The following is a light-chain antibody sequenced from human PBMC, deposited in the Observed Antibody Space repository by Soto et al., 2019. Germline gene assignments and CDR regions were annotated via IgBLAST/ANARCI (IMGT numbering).Light chain of an antibody. V-gene: IGKV3D-20*02. J-gene: IGKJ5*01. CDR3: QQRSDWLPIT. CDR2: GAS. CDR1: QSVSSK. Sequence: EILMTQSPATLSVSPGEGATLSCRASQSVSSKLAWYQQKPGQAPRLLIYGASRRATGIPDRFSGSGSGTDFTLTINRLEPEDFAVYYCQQRSDWLPITFGQGTRLEIK.